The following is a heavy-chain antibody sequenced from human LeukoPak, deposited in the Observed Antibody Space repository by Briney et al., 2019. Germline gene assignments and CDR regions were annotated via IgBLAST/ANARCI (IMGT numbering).Heavy chain of an antibody. CDR2: INHSGST. CDR3: ERVVVVVADGMDV. D-gene: IGHD2-15*01. V-gene: IGHV4-34*01. CDR1: GGSFSGYY. Sequence: SETLSLTCAVYGGSFSGYYWSWIRQPPGKGLEWIGEINHSGSTNYNPSLKSRVTISVDTSKNQFSLKLSSVTAADTAVYYCERVVVVVADGMDVWGKGTTVTVSS. J-gene: IGHJ6*04.